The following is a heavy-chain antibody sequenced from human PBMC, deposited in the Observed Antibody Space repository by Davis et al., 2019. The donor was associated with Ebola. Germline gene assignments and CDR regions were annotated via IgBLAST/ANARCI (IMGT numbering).Heavy chain of an antibody. V-gene: IGHV4-59*01. CDR1: GCSISRYY. Sequence: SETLSLTCTVSGCSISRYYWSWIRQPPGKGLEWIGYIYYSGSTNYNPSLKSRVTISVDTSKNQFSLKLSSVTAADTAVYYCARAVGGFSYGMDVWGQGTTVTVSS. D-gene: IGHD2-15*01. CDR2: IYYSGST. CDR3: ARAVGGFSYGMDV. J-gene: IGHJ6*02.